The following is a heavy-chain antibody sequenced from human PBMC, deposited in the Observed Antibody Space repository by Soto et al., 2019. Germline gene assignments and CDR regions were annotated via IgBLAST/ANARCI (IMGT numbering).Heavy chain of an antibody. D-gene: IGHD4-17*01. Sequence: GESLKISCNGSGYSFTSYWIGWVRQMPGKGLEWMGIIYPGDSDTRYSPSFQGQVTISADKSISTAYLQWSSLKASDTAMYYCATTTTVTSPYYYYYGMDVWGQGTTVTVSS. CDR1: GYSFTSYW. CDR2: IYPGDSDT. V-gene: IGHV5-51*01. J-gene: IGHJ6*02. CDR3: ATTTTVTSPYYYYYGMDV.